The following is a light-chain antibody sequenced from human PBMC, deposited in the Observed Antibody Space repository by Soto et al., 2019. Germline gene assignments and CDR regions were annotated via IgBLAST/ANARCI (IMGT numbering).Light chain of an antibody. CDR1: QSVSSY. CDR2: GAS. J-gene: IGKJ1*01. CDR3: LRYVRSSRT. Sequence: EIVLTQSPGTLSLSPGERATLSCRASQSVSSYLAWYQQKPGQAPRLLIYGASSRDTGIPDRFSGSGSRTGVCLTITRLEPEDYAVYDCLRYVRSSRTFGQGTKVEIK. V-gene: IGKV3-20*01.